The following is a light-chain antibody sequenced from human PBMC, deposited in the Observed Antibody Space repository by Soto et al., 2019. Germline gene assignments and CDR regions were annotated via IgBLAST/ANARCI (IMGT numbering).Light chain of an antibody. J-gene: IGKJ2*01. CDR3: QQYHNWPPQYT. Sequence: EIVMTQSQTTLYVSPGERATLSCRASQTISSNLAWYQQKPGQAPRLLIHGASTRATGVPARFSGSGSGTEFTVTISSLQSEDLAVYYCQQYHNWPPQYTFGQGTKLQIK. V-gene: IGKV3-15*01. CDR2: GAS. CDR1: QTISSN.